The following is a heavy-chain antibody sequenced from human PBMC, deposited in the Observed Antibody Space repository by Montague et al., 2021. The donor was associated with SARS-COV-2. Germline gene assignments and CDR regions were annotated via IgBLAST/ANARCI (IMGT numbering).Heavy chain of an antibody. Sequence: SETLSLTCTISGGSISSSSYYWGWIRQRPGKGLEWIGSIYYSGSTYYNPSLKSRVTISVDTSKNQFSLKLSSVTAADTAVYYCARQENSSGWFKPDAFDIWGQGTMVTVSS. CDR3: ARQENSSGWFKPDAFDI. V-gene: IGHV4-39*01. CDR2: IYYSGST. CDR1: GGSISSSSYY. J-gene: IGHJ3*02. D-gene: IGHD6-19*01.